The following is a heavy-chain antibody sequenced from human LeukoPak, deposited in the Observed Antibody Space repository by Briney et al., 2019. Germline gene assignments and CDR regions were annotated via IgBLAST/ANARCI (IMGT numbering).Heavy chain of an antibody. CDR2: VSANGRST. V-gene: IGHV3-23*01. J-gene: IGHJ4*02. CDR3: AKKSPIFGVVIPLFDY. D-gene: IGHD3-3*01. Sequence: GGSLRLSCAASGFNFSSSVMSWVRQAPGKGLEWVSSVSANGRSTYYADSVKGRFTISRDNSKNTLYLQVNSLRAEDTAVYYCAKKSPIFGVVIPLFDYWGQGTLVSVSS. CDR1: GFNFSSSV.